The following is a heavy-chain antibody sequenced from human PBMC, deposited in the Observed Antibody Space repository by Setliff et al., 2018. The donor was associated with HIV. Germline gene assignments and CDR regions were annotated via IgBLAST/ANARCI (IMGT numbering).Heavy chain of an antibody. V-gene: IGHV4-4*09. Sequence: SETLSLTCTDSGGSISTSYWNWIRQPPGKGLEWIAYIYISGTTNYNPSLKSRVTISLDTSRNQFSLKLGSVTAADTAMYYCAREHCSGGSCNGFDIWGQGTMVT. CDR3: AREHCSGGSCNGFDI. J-gene: IGHJ3*02. CDR2: IYISGTT. D-gene: IGHD2-15*01. CDR1: GGSISTSY.